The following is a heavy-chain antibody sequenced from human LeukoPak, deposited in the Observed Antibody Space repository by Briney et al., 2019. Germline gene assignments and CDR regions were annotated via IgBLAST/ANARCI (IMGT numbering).Heavy chain of an antibody. Sequence: ASVKVSCKASGYSFTTYGISWVRQAPGQGLEWMGWISANSGNTNYAQKLQGRVTMTTDTPTSTAYMELRSLRSDDTAFYYCAGWGGYSDWSYQFDYWGQGTLVTVSS. J-gene: IGHJ4*02. CDR3: AGWGGYSDWSYQFDY. D-gene: IGHD2-15*01. CDR1: GYSFTTYG. V-gene: IGHV1-18*01. CDR2: ISANSGNT.